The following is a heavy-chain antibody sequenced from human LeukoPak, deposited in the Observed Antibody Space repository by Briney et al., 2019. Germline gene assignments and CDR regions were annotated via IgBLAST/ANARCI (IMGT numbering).Heavy chain of an antibody. CDR1: GFSISSYW. CDR3: TGGAGWLTDY. D-gene: IGHD6-19*01. CDR2: IKKDGSET. J-gene: IGHJ4*02. Sequence: GGSLRLSCTASGFSISSYWMNWVRQAPGKGLEWVANIKKDGSETKYVDSLRGRFTISRDNAKNSVYLQMNSLRAEDTAVYYCTGGAGWLTDYWGQGTLVTVSS. V-gene: IGHV3-7*05.